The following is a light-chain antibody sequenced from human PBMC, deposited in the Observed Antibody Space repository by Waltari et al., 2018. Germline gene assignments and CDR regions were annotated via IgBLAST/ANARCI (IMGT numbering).Light chain of an antibody. CDR1: QDINKE. J-gene: IGKJ3*01. CDR3: QQDYTTPFT. V-gene: IGKV1-27*01. Sequence: DIQMTQSPSSLSASVGDRVILTCRASQDINKELNWYQQKPGKAPTLLIYAASSLQTGVSSRFSGSGSGTDFTFTISSLQPEDVATYYCQQDYTTPFTFGPGTKLHIK. CDR2: AAS.